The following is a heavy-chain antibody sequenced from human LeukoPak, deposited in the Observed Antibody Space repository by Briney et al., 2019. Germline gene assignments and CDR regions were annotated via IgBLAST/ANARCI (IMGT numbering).Heavy chain of an antibody. CDR2: ISAYNGNT. J-gene: IGHJ6*03. CDR1: GYTFTSYG. Sequence: ASVKVSCKASGYTFTSYGISWVRQAPGQGLEWMGWISAYNGNTNYAQKLQGRVTMTTDTSTSTAYMELRSLRSDDTAVYYCARDRGSSWSRYYYYYYMDVWGKGTTVTVSS. CDR3: ARDRGSSWSRYYYYYYMDV. D-gene: IGHD6-13*01. V-gene: IGHV1-18*01.